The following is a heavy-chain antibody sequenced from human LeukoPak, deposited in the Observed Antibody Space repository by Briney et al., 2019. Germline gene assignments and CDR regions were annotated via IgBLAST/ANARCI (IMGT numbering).Heavy chain of an antibody. Sequence: SETLSLTCAVYGGSFSGYYWSWIRQPPGKGLEWIGEINHSGSTNYNPSLKSRVTISVDTSKNQFSLKLSSVTAADTAVYYCAREVRPDILTGADHWGQGTMVTVSS. V-gene: IGHV4-34*01. CDR3: AREVRPDILTGADH. D-gene: IGHD3-9*01. J-gene: IGHJ3*01. CDR2: INHSGST. CDR1: GGSFSGYY.